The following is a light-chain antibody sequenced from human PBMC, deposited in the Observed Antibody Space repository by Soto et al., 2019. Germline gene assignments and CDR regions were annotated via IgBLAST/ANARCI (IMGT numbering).Light chain of an antibody. Sequence: DIQMTQSPSSLSASVGDRVTITCQASQDIGNFLNWYQQKPGKAPKLLIYDASNLETGVPSRFRGNGSGTYFTLNRSSRQPADIETYYCPPYGNLPPFTFCPGTKVDIK. J-gene: IGKJ3*01. CDR3: PPYGNLPPFT. V-gene: IGKV1-33*01. CDR2: DAS. CDR1: QDIGNF.